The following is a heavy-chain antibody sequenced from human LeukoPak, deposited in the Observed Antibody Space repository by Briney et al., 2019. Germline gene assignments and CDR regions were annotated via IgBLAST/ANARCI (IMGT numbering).Heavy chain of an antibody. Sequence: TLSLTCAVYGGSFSGYYWSWIRQPPGKGLEWIGEINHSGSTNYNPSLKSRVTISVDTSKNQFSLKLSSVTAADTAVYYCARGRGGDRDFDYWGQGTLVTVSS. CDR3: ARGRGGDRDFDY. CDR1: GGSFSGYY. V-gene: IGHV4-34*01. D-gene: IGHD3-16*01. CDR2: INHSGST. J-gene: IGHJ4*02.